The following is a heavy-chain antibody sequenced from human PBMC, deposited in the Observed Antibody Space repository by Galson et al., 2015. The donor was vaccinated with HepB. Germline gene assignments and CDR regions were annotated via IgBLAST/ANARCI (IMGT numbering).Heavy chain of an antibody. CDR1: GGTFSSYA. Sequence: SVKVSCKASGGTFSSYAISWVRQAPGQGLEWMGGIIPIFGTANYAQKFQGRVTITADESTSTAYMELSSLRSEDTAVYYCARDILQYSSSWSGDYWGQGTLVTVSS. CDR2: IIPIFGTA. D-gene: IGHD6-13*01. V-gene: IGHV1-69*13. CDR3: ARDILQYSSSWSGDY. J-gene: IGHJ4*02.